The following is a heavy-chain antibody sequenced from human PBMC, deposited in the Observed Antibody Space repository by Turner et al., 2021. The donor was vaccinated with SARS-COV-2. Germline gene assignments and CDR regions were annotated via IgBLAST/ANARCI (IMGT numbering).Heavy chain of an antibody. Sequence: QVQLVRAGGEGEKPGSAVRVPFKASVYTLPSYHINWVRQATGQGIGWMRWMNPNSGNTGYAQKFQGRVTMNRNTSISTAYMGLSSLRSEDTAVDYCARTFTAMVRVDYWGQGTLVTVSS. D-gene: IGHD5-18*01. CDR3: ARTFTAMVRVDY. V-gene: IGHV1-8*01. J-gene: IGHJ4*02. CDR2: MNPNSGNT. CDR1: VYTLPSYH.